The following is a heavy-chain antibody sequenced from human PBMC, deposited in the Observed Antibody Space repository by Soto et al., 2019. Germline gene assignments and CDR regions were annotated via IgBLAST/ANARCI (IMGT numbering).Heavy chain of an antibody. J-gene: IGHJ6*02. D-gene: IGHD3-22*01. CDR3: ARDPGSGYYDSSGNSYYYGMDV. Sequence: ASETLSLTCTVSGGSISSYYWSWIRQPPGKGLEWIGYIYYSGSTNYNPSLKSRVTISVDTSKNQFSLKLSSVTAADTAVYYCARDPGSGYYDSSGNSYYYGMDVWGQGTTMTV. CDR1: GGSISSYY. V-gene: IGHV4-59*01. CDR2: IYYSGST.